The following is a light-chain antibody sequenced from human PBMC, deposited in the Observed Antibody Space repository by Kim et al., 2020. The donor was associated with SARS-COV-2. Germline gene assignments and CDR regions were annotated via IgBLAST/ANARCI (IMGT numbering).Light chain of an antibody. J-gene: IGLJ2*01. CDR3: NSRDSSGNVV. Sequence: SSELTQDPVVSVALGQTVRITCQGDSLRYNYASWYQQKPGQAPVLVISGENNRPSGIPDRFSGSSSGITGSLTITGAQAEDEADYYCNSRDSSGNVVFGG. V-gene: IGLV3-19*01. CDR2: GEN. CDR1: SLRYNY.